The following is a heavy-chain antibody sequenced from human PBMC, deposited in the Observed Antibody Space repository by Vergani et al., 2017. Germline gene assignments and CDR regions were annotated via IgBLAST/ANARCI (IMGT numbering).Heavy chain of an antibody. CDR3: AKGTTVTTVLGY. V-gene: IGHV3-23*04. D-gene: IGHD4-17*01. CDR2: ISGSGGST. Sequence: VQLVESGGGLVQPGGSLRLSCAASGFTFSSYSMNWVRQAPGKGLEWVSAISGSGGSTYYADSVKGRFTISRDNSKNTLYLQMNSLRAEDTAVYYCAKGTTVTTVLGYWGQGTLVTVSS. J-gene: IGHJ4*02. CDR1: GFTFSSYS.